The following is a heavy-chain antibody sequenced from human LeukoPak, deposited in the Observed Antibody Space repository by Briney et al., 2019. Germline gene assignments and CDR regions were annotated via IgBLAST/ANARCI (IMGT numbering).Heavy chain of an antibody. Sequence: GGPLRLSCAASGFSFDDYAVQWVRRAPGKGREWVGGISWKSGSMECGDSVKGRITISRDNAKNSVYLQMNNVRAEDTAFYYCAKDIGSLTYWYDDSNYSGALDYWGQGTLVTVSS. CDR1: GFSFDDYA. D-gene: IGHD3-22*01. CDR3: AKDIGSLTYWYDDSNYSGALDY. V-gene: IGHV3-9*01. CDR2: ISWKSGSM. J-gene: IGHJ4*02.